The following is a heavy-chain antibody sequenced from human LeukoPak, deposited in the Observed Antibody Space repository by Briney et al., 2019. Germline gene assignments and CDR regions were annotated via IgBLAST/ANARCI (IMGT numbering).Heavy chain of an antibody. CDR2: ISRSGTNT. D-gene: IGHD4-11*01. V-gene: IGHV3-23*01. Sequence: GGSLRLSCAASGFTFSSYAMSWVRQAPGMGLEWVAAISRSGTNTYYVDSVKGRFTISRDSSKNTLHLQMDSLRAEDTAVYFCAKDWPVSGDHYSPFDYWGQGTLVTVSS. J-gene: IGHJ4*02. CDR1: GFTFSSYA. CDR3: AKDWPVSGDHYSPFDY.